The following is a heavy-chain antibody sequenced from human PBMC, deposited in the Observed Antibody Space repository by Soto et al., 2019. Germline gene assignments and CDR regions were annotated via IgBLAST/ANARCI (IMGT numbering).Heavy chain of an antibody. CDR3: TRGKSRAVAEGY. J-gene: IGHJ4*02. CDR2: ISAINGAT. Sequence: QVQLVQSGGEVRKPGASVKVSCKASGYTFATYGVSWVRQAPGQGLEWVGWISAINGATSSAQKCQDRVIMTTETPTSTAFREVRSRRSDDTAIDYCTRGKSRAVAEGYWGQGTRVTVSS. V-gene: IGHV1-18*01. CDR1: GYTFATYG. D-gene: IGHD6-19*01.